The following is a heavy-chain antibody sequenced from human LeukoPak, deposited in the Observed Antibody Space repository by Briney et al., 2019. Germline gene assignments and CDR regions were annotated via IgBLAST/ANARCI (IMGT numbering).Heavy chain of an antibody. J-gene: IGHJ4*03. D-gene: IGHD6-6*01. CDR1: GFTFSNYG. V-gene: IGHV3-30*18. CDR2: ISYDGSNK. Sequence: GRSLRLSCAASGFTFSNYGMHWVRQAPGKGLEWVAVISYDGSNKYYADSVKGRFTISRDNSKNTLYLQMNSLRAEDTAVYYCAKDPDSSSSYFDCWGQGILVSVSS. CDR3: AKDPDSSSSYFDC.